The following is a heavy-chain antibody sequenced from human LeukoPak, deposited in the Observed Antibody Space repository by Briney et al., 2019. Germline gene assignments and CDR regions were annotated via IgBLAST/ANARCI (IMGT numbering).Heavy chain of an antibody. CDR2: ISSSGGST. V-gene: IGHV3-23*01. CDR1: GFTFSNYA. J-gene: IGHJ4*02. Sequence: GGSLRLSCAASGFTFSNYAMSWVRRAPGRGLEWLSAISSSGGSTYYADSVKGRFTISRDNSKNTLHLQMNSLRTEDTAVYYCARQLGYCSDGSCYFDYWGQGTLVTVSS. D-gene: IGHD2-15*01. CDR3: ARQLGYCSDGSCYFDY.